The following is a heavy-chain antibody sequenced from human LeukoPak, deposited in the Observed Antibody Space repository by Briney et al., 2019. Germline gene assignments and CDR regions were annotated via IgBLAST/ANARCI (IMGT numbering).Heavy chain of an antibody. J-gene: IGHJ4*02. CDR2: TRNKANSYTT. CDR3: ARVKAGGYSYGFDY. CDR1: GFTFSDHY. Sequence: GGSLRLSCADSGFTFSDHYMDWVRQAPGKGLEWVGRTRNKANSYTTEYAASVKGRFIISRDDSRNSLYLQMNSLKTEDSAVYYCARVKAGGYSYGFDYWGQGILVTVSS. V-gene: IGHV3-72*01. D-gene: IGHD5-18*01.